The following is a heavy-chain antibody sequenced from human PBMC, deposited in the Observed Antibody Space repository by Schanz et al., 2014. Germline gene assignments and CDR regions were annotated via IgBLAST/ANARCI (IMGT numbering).Heavy chain of an antibody. CDR1: GYDFHIYA. Sequence: QILLVQPGPEVKKPGASVTVSCKASGYDFHIYAYSWVRQAPGQGPEWIGWISGYTGDTKYAQKFQHRVNMTTDRTTSTVYMELSSLRSEDTAVYYCARAPTAYCSDTSCLGTPFDYWGQGTLVTVSS. D-gene: IGHD2-2*01. V-gene: IGHV1-18*01. J-gene: IGHJ4*02. CDR3: ARAPTAYCSDTSCLGTPFDY. CDR2: ISGYTGDT.